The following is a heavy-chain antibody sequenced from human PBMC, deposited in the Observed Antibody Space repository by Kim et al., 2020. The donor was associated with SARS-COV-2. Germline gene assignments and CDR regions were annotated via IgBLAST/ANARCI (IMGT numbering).Heavy chain of an antibody. CDR3: ARDPRFWSGYYIPYYFDY. J-gene: IGHJ4*02. D-gene: IGHD3-3*01. Sequence: PGRVTMTRDTSTSTVSMELSSLRSEDTAVYYCARDPRFWSGYYIPYYFDYWGQGTLVTVSS. V-gene: IGHV1-46*01.